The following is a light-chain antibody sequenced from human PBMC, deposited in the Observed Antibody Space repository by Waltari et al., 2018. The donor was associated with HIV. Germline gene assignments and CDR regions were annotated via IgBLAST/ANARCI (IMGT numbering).Light chain of an antibody. CDR1: ALPKQY. Sequence: SYKLTQPPSVSVSPGQTAMITCSGDALPKQYSYWFQQKPGQAPVVVIYKDSERTSGVPERVSGSSSGTAATLTISGVQAEDEADYYCQSADSSGTYVVFGGGTKLTVL. J-gene: IGLJ2*01. CDR2: KDS. CDR3: QSADSSGTYVV. V-gene: IGLV3-25*03.